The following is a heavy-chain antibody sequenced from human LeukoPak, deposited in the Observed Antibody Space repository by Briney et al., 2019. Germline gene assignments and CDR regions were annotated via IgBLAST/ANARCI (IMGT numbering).Heavy chain of an antibody. CDR2: ITSSSSAI. V-gene: IGHV3-48*01. CDR1: GFAFSSYS. J-gene: IGHJ4*02. D-gene: IGHD3-22*01. CDR3: ARNSGSSGYPFDY. Sequence: QPGGSLRLXCAASGFAFSSYSMNWVRQAPGKGLEWVSYITSSSSAIYYADSVKGRFTISRDNAKNSLYLQMNSLRAEDTAVYYCARNSGSSGYPFDYWGQGTVVTVSS.